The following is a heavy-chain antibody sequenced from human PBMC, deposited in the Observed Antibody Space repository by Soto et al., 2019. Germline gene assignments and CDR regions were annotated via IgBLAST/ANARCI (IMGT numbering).Heavy chain of an antibody. D-gene: IGHD2-8*01. V-gene: IGHV4-39*01. CDR3: VKNGGKYLES. CDR2: IYYSENT. CDR1: GGSISSSIHH. J-gene: IGHJ4*02. Sequence: LETLSLTCPVSGGSISSSIHHWGWIRQPPGKGLEWIGNIYYSENTYYNPSLKSGVTISVDTSKNQFSLRLTSVTAADTAAYYCVKNGGKYLESWGPGILVTVSS.